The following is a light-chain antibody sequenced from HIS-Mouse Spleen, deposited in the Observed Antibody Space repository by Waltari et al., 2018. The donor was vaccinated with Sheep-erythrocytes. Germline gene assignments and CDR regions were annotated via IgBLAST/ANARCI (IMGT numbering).Light chain of an antibody. J-gene: IGLJ1*01. CDR3: CSYAGSYNHV. Sequence: QSALTQPRSVSGSPGQSVTISCTGTSSDVGGYNYVSWYQQHPGKAPKLMIYDVSKRPSGVPHRVSGSKAGNTASLTISGLQAEDEADYYCCSYAGSYNHVFATGTKVTVL. CDR2: DVS. V-gene: IGLV2-11*01. CDR1: SSDVGGYNY.